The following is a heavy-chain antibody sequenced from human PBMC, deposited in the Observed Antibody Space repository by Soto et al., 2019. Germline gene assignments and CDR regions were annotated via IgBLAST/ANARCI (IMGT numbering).Heavy chain of an antibody. J-gene: IGHJ6*03. V-gene: IGHV4-59*01. D-gene: IGHD3-9*01. CDR1: GGSISSYY. CDR2: IYYSGST. CDR3: AREGYDILTGYYTGGLTYYYYYYMDV. Sequence: SETLSLTCTVSGGSISSYYWSWIRQPPGKGLEWIGYIYYSGSTNYNPSLKSRVTISVDTSKNQFSLKLSSVTAADTAVYYCAREGYDILTGYYTGGLTYYYYYYMDVWGKGTTVTVSS.